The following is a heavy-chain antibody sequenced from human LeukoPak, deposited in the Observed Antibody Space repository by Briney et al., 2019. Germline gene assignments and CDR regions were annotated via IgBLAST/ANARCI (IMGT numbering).Heavy chain of an antibody. Sequence: GASVELSCKASGYTFTSYDINWVRQATGQGLEWMGWMNPNSGNTGYAQKFQGRVTITRNTSISTAYMELSRLRSEDTAVYYCARGSDCSSTSCYTLFSFDPWGQGTLVTVSS. D-gene: IGHD2-2*02. V-gene: IGHV1-8*03. CDR3: ARGSDCSSTSCYTLFSFDP. J-gene: IGHJ5*02. CDR1: GYTFTSYD. CDR2: MNPNSGNT.